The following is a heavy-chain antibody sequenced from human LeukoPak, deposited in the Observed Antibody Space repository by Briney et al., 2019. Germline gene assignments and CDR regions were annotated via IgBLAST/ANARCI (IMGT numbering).Heavy chain of an antibody. CDR2: IIPIFGTA. CDR3: ATRYYDILTGYYYYFDY. D-gene: IGHD3-9*01. V-gene: IGHV1-69*05. CDR1: GGTFSSYA. J-gene: IGHJ4*02. Sequence: ASVKVSCKASGGTFSSYAISWVRQAPGQGLEWMGGIIPIFGTANYAQKFQGRVTITTDESTSTAYMELSSLRSEDTAVYYCATRYYDILTGYYYYFDYWGQGTLVTVSS.